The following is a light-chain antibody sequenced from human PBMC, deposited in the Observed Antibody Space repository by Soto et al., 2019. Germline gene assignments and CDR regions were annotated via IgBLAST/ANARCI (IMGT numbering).Light chain of an antibody. Sequence: EIVLTQSPGTLSLSPGEGVTLSCRASQSVANNYLAWYQQKLGQAPRLLIYGASGRATGIPDRFSGSGSGTDFTLTISRLEPEDFAVYYCQQYVDSWTFGQGTKVDIK. CDR2: GAS. CDR1: QSVANNY. J-gene: IGKJ1*01. CDR3: QQYVDSWT. V-gene: IGKV3-20*01.